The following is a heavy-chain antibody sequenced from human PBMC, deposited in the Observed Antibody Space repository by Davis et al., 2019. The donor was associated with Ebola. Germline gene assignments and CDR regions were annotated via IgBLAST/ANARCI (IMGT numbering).Heavy chain of an antibody. CDR1: GYTFTSYY. CDR3: ARPMAGLLSFDY. D-gene: IGHD2/OR15-2a*01. V-gene: IGHV1-46*01. J-gene: IGHJ4*02. Sequence: AASVKVSCKASGYTFTSYYMHWVRQAPGQGLEWMGIINPSGGSTSYAQKFQGRVTMTRDTSTSTAYMELRSLRSDDTAVYYCARPMAGLLSFDYWGQGTLVTVSS. CDR2: INPSGGST.